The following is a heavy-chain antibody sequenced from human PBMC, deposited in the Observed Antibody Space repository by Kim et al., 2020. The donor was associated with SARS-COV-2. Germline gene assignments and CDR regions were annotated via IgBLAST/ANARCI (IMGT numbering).Heavy chain of an antibody. CDR2: IYYSGST. CDR3: ARDKGGSSWYGDWFDP. CDR1: GDSMNSYY. D-gene: IGHD6-13*01. V-gene: IGHV4-59*13. J-gene: IGHJ5*02. Sequence: SETLSLTCAVSGDSMNSYYWSWIRQPLGKGLEWIGYIYYSGSTNYNPSLKSRVTMSVDTSKNQFSLKLTSVTAADTAMYYCARDKGGSSWYGDWFDPWG.